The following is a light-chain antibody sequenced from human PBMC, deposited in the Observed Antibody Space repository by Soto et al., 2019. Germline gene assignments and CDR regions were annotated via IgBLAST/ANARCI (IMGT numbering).Light chain of an antibody. CDR1: QSVSSY. J-gene: IGKJ1*01. CDR3: QQYNNWPRT. V-gene: IGKV3-15*01. CDR2: DAS. Sequence: IVMTQSPATLSVSPGDGATLSCRASQSVSSYLAWYQQKPGQAPRLLIYDASTRATGIPARFSGSGSGTEFTLTISSLQSEDFAVYYCQQYNNWPRTFGQGTKVDIK.